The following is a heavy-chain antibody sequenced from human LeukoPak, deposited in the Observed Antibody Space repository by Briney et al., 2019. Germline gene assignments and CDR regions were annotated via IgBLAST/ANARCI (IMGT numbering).Heavy chain of an antibody. J-gene: IGHJ5*02. CDR3: AAGFGYQLLP. Sequence: GASVKVSCKASGFTFTNSAMQWVRQARGQRLEWIGWIVVASGNTKYAQKFQGRVTISRDMSTTTAYMELSSLRSEDTAVYYCAAGFGYQLLPWGQGTLVTVSS. CDR1: GFTFTNSA. D-gene: IGHD2-2*01. CDR2: IVVASGNT. V-gene: IGHV1-58*02.